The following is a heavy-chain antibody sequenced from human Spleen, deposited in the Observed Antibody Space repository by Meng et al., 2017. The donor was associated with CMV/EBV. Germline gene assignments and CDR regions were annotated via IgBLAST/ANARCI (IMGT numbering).Heavy chain of an antibody. CDR3: ARPESRGGQYGKPNYYYYGMDV. CDR2: INPNSGGT. D-gene: IGHD1-1*01. J-gene: IGHJ6*02. CDR1: GYTFTGYY. V-gene: IGHV1-2*02. Sequence: ASVKVSCKASGYTFTGYYMHWARQAPGQGLEWMGWINPNSGGTNYAQKFQGRVTMTRDTSISTAYMELSRLRSDDTAVYYCARPESRGGQYGKPNYYYYGMDVWGQGTTVTVSS.